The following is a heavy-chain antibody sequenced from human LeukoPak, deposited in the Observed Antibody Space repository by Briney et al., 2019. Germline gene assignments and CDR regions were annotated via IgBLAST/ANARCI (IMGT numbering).Heavy chain of an antibody. CDR1: GGSFSGYY. V-gene: IGHV4-34*01. J-gene: IGHJ4*02. Sequence: SETLSLTCAVYGGSFSGYYWSWIRQPPGKGLEWIGYIYHSGSAYSNPSLRSRVTISVDRSKNQFSLKLSSVTAADTAVYYCARGGYSSGGDFDYWGQGTLVSVSS. CDR2: IYHSGSA. D-gene: IGHD5-18*01. CDR3: ARGGYSSGGDFDY.